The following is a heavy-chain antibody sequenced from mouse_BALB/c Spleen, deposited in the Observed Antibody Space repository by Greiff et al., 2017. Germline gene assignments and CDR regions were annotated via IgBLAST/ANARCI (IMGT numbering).Heavy chain of an antibody. CDR3: ARGITSDY. Sequence: EVKLLQSGAELVKPGASVKLSCTASGFNIKDTYMHWVKQRPEQGLEWIGRIDPANGNTKYDPKFQGKATITADTSSNTAYLQLSSLTSEDTAVYYCARGITSDYWGQGTTLTVSS. CDR1: GFNIKDTY. D-gene: IGHD1-1*01. V-gene: IGHV14-3*02. CDR2: IDPANGNT. J-gene: IGHJ2*01.